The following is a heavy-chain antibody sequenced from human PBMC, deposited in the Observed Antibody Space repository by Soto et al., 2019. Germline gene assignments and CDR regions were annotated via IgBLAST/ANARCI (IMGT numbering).Heavy chain of an antibody. Sequence: GESLKISCKGSGYNFANYWIGWVRQMPGKGLEWMGMIFPGDSDTKNSPSLQGQITMSVDKSDSRAYLQWRSLKASDTAMYCCAARYTTGLDAFDIWGQGTMVTVSS. V-gene: IGHV5-51*01. CDR3: AARYTTGLDAFDI. CDR2: IFPGDSDT. CDR1: GYNFANYW. D-gene: IGHD1-1*01. J-gene: IGHJ3*02.